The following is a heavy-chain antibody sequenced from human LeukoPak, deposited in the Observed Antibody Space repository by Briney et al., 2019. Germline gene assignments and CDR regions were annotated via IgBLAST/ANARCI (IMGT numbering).Heavy chain of an antibody. CDR3: AKVGDYDFWSGFDY. D-gene: IGHD3-3*01. J-gene: IGHJ4*02. V-gene: IGHV3-21*04. CDR2: ISSSSSYI. Sequence: GGSLRLSCTASGFTFSSYSMNWVHQAPGKGLEWVSSISSSSSYIYYADSVKGRFTISRDNAKNSLYLQMNSLRAEDTAVYYCAKVGDYDFWSGFDYWGQGTLVTVSS. CDR1: GFTFSSYS.